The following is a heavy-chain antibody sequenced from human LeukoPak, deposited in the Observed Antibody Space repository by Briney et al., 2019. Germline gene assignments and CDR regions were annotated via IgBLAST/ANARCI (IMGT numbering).Heavy chain of an antibody. J-gene: IGHJ4*02. CDR1: GYTFIGYY. CDR2: MNPNSGGT. V-gene: IGHV1-2*02. D-gene: IGHD3-22*01. CDR3: ARDSDSSGRGDY. Sequence: GESLKISCKASGYTFIGYYMHWVRQAPGQGLEWMGWMNPNSGGTNYAQKFQGRVTMTTDTSISTAYMELSRLRSDDTAVYYCARDSDSSGRGDYWGQGTLVIVSS.